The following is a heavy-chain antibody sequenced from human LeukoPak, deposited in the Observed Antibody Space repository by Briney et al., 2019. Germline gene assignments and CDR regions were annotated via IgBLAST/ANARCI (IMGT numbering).Heavy chain of an antibody. V-gene: IGHV4-34*01. Sequence: PSETLSLTCAVYGGSFSGYYWSWIRQPPGKGLEWIGEINHSGSTNYNPSLKSRVTISVDTSKNQFSLKLSSVTAADTAVYYCARDGSTSHDNWFDPWGQGTLVTVSS. CDR3: ARDGSTSHDNWFDP. CDR1: GGSFSGYY. CDR2: INHSGST. D-gene: IGHD2-2*01. J-gene: IGHJ5*02.